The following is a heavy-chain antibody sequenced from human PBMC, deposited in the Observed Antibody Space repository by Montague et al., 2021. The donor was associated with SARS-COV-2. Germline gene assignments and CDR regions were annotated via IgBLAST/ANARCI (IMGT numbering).Heavy chain of an antibody. J-gene: IGHJ4*02. CDR1: GDSVSSNSVA. Sequence: CAISGDSVSSNSVACRWIRQSPSRGLEWLGRTYYRSKWYSDYAPSMRGRLTVNPDASKNEFSLELNYVTPEDTAVYYCVRYSGWFYFDFWGQGTLVTVSS. CDR2: TYYRSKWYS. V-gene: IGHV6-1*01. D-gene: IGHD6-19*01. CDR3: VRYSGWFYFDF.